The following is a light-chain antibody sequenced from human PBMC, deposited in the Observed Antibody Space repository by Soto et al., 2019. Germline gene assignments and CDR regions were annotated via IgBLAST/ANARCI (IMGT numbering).Light chain of an antibody. CDR1: QTINTW. CDR3: QQYKDSPYT. Sequence: DIQMTQSPSTLSASVGDRVTLTCRASQTINTWLAWYQQKPGRAPNVLIYKASNLPSGVPSRFSRSGSGTEFPLTISSLQPDDSATYFCQQYKDSPYTFGQGTNLEIK. V-gene: IGKV1-5*03. CDR2: KAS. J-gene: IGKJ2*01.